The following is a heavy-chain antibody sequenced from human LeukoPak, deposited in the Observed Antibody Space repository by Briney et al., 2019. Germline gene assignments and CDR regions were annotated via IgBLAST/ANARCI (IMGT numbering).Heavy chain of an antibody. Sequence: ASVKVSCKAFAYTISAHYVHWVRQAPGQGLEWMGRINPNSGGTNYAQKFQGRVTMTRDTSISTAYMELSRLRSDDTAVYYCARVKASSYGIIYYYYGMDVWGQGTTVTVSS. CDR2: INPNSGGT. CDR3: ARVKASSYGIIYYYYGMDV. CDR1: AYTISAHY. D-gene: IGHD5-18*01. J-gene: IGHJ6*02. V-gene: IGHV1-2*06.